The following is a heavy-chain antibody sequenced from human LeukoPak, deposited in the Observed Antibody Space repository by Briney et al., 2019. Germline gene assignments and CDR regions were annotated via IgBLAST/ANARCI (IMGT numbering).Heavy chain of an antibody. V-gene: IGHV4-59*01. CDR3: ARIHNYYDSSGYLQRWFDP. CDR2: IYYSGST. D-gene: IGHD3-22*01. CDR1: GGSISSYY. Sequence: PSETLSPTCTVSGGSISSYYWSWIRQPPGKGLEWIGYIYYSGSTNYNPSLKSRVTISVDTSKNQFSLKLSSVTAADTAVYYCARIHNYYDSSGYLQRWFDPWGQGTLVTVSS. J-gene: IGHJ5*02.